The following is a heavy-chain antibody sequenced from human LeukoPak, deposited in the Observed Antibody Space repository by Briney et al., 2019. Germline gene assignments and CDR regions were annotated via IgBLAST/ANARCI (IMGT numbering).Heavy chain of an antibody. V-gene: IGHV4-39*07. CDR2: IYYSWST. CDR3: ARVGGDYPSTIDY. J-gene: IGHJ4*02. CDR1: GGSISSSSYY. D-gene: IGHD4-17*01. Sequence: SETLSLTCTVSGGSISSSSYYWGWIRQPPGKGLEWFGSIYYSWSTYYNPSLKSRVTISVDTSKNQFSLKLSSVTAADTAVYYCARVGGDYPSTIDYWGQGTLVTVSS.